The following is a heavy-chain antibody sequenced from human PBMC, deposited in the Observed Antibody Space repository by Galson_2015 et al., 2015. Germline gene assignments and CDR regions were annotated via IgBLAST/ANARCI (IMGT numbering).Heavy chain of an antibody. CDR1: GYSFTTYA. J-gene: IGHJ4*02. V-gene: IGHV1-3*01. CDR2: INAGNGDT. CDR3: APVAGIGY. Sequence: SVKVSCKASGYSFTTYAMHWVRQAPGQRLEWMGWINAGNGDTKYSEKVQGRVTLTSDTSASTAYMELSSLRSEDTAVYYCAPVAGIGYWGRGTLVTVSS. D-gene: IGHD6-19*01.